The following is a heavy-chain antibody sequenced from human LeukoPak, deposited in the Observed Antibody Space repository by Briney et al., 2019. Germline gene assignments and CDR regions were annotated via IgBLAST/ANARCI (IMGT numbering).Heavy chain of an antibody. Sequence: GGSLRLSCAASGFTFSSYSMNWVRQAPGKGLEWVSSISSSSSYIYYADSVKGRFTISRDNAKNSLYLQMNSLRAEDTAVYYCARDLSYWSGYDPAVDYWGQGTLVTVSS. D-gene: IGHD5-12*01. CDR1: GFTFSSYS. V-gene: IGHV3-21*01. CDR2: ISSSSSYI. J-gene: IGHJ4*02. CDR3: ARDLSYWSGYDPAVDY.